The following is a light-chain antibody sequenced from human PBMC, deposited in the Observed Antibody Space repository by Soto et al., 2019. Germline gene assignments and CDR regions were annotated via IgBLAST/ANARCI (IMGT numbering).Light chain of an antibody. CDR2: GAS. V-gene: IGKV3-20*01. Sequence: EIVLTQSPGTLSLSPGERATLSCRASQSVSIDLAWYQQNPGQAPRLLIYGASNRATGIPDRFSGSGSGTDFTLTISRLEPEDFAVYYCQQYGSSGTFGQGTKVDIK. CDR3: QQYGSSGT. CDR1: QSVSID. J-gene: IGKJ1*01.